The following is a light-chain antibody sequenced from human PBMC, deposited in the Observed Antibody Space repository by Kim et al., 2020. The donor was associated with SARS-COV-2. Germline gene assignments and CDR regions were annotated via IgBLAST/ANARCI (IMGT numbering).Light chain of an antibody. Sequence: SVSPGERATLSCRASQSISVNLAWYQQRPGQAPRLLIHGASTRATGIPARFTGSGSGTEFTLTISSLQSEDFAVYYCQQYDNRPDTFGQGTKLEIK. CDR3: QQYDNRPDT. V-gene: IGKV3-15*01. CDR2: GAS. CDR1: QSISVN. J-gene: IGKJ2*01.